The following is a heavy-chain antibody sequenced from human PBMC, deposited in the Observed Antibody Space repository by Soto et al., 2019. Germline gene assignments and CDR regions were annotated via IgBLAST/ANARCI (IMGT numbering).Heavy chain of an antibody. D-gene: IGHD3-9*01. CDR2: ISAYNGNT. CDR1: GYTFTSYG. V-gene: IGHV1-18*01. J-gene: IGHJ3*02. CDR3: ARGLRYFDWLLPKAPFDAFDI. Sequence: GPSVKVSCKASGYTFTSYGISWVRQAPGQGLEWMGWISAYNGNTNYAQKLQGRVTMTTDTSTSTAYMELRSLRSDDTGVYYCARGLRYFDWLLPKAPFDAFDIWGQGTMVTVSS.